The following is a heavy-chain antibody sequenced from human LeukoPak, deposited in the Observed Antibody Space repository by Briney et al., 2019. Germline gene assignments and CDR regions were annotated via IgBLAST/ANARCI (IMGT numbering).Heavy chain of an antibody. CDR2: ISNNGSRT. D-gene: IGHD2/OR15-2a*01. J-gene: IGHJ4*02. CDR3: ARDEDTSALSEY. CDR1: GFPHSSYW. V-gene: IGHV3-23*01. Sequence: GGSLRLSRAASGFPHSSYWMTWVRQAPGRGLEWVSAISNNGSRTDYADSVKGRFTISRDNSKSTLYLHMDSLRAEDAAVYYCARDEDTSALSEYWGQGTLVTVSS.